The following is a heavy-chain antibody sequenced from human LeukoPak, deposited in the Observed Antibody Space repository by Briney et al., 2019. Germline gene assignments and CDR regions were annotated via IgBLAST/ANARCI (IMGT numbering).Heavy chain of an antibody. D-gene: IGHD3-22*01. CDR1: GYTLTELS. J-gene: IGHJ4*02. CDR3: ARGPGEGGSSGYYYGKPEDPAEYYFDY. CDR2: FDPEDGET. V-gene: IGHV1-24*01. Sequence: ASVKVSCKVSGYTLTELSMHWVRQAPGKGLEWMGGFDPEDGETIYAQKFQGRVTMTEDTSTDTVYMELSSLRSEDTAVYYCARGPGEGGSSGYYYGKPEDPAEYYFDYWGQGTLVTASS.